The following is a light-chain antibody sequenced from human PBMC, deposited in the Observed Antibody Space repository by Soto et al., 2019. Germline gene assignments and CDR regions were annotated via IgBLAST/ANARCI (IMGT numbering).Light chain of an antibody. CDR3: QQYNNWPQT. CDR2: GAY. Sequence: EILLTQSPGTLSLSPGERATLSCRASQSLTSSYLAWYQQKPGQAPRLLISGAYTRATGLTARFSGSGSGTEFTITISSLQSEDFAEYHCQQYNNWPQTFGQGTKVDIK. CDR1: QSLTSSY. J-gene: IGKJ1*01. V-gene: IGKV3-15*01.